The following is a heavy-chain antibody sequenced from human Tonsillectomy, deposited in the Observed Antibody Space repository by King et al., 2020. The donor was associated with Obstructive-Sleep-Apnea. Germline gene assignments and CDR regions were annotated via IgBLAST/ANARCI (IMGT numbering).Heavy chain of an antibody. Sequence: VQLVESGGGVVQPGRSLKLSCAASGFTFSSFAMHWVRQAPGKGLEWGAVISFYGSIKYLADSVKGRFTISRDNSKKTRYLQMSSLRADDTAVYYSARDRVIAVAGTVYWGQGTLVTVSS. D-gene: IGHD6-19*01. CDR2: ISFYGSIK. V-gene: IGHV3-30*04. CDR3: ARDRVIAVAGTVY. J-gene: IGHJ4*02. CDR1: GFTFSSFA.